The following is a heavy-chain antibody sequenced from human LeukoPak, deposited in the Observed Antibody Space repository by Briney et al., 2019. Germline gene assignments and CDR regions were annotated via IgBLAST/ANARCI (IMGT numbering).Heavy chain of an antibody. V-gene: IGHV4-39*01. D-gene: IGHD1-1*01. CDR1: GSSMRSSSDY. CDR3: ARHRVVPVQRRHYYHGFDV. CDR2: IFHSGTT. Sequence: SETLSLTCTVSGSSMRSSSDYWGWIRQAPGKGLEWIGSIFHSGTTYYSPSLKSRLTISVDTSENQFSLNLSSVSAADTAVYYCARHRVVPVQRRHYYHGFDVWGHGTTVIVSS. J-gene: IGHJ6*02.